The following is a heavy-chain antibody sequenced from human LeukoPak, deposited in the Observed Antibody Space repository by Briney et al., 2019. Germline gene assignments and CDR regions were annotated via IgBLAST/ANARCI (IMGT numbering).Heavy chain of an antibody. D-gene: IGHD5-18*01. Sequence: SVKVSCKASGGTFSSYAISWVRQAPGQGLEWMGRIIPILGIANYAQKFQGRVTITADKSTSTAYMELSSLGSEDTAVYYCARDFGYSYGPHFDYWGQGTLVTVSS. V-gene: IGHV1-69*04. J-gene: IGHJ4*02. CDR3: ARDFGYSYGPHFDY. CDR2: IIPILGIA. CDR1: GGTFSSYA.